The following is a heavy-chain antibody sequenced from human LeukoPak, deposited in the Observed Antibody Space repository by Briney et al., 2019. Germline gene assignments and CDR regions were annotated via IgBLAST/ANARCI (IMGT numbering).Heavy chain of an antibody. D-gene: IGHD6-19*01. Sequence: ASVKVSCKASGYNFTSYYIHWVRQAPGQGLEWMGVINPGDGSITYAQTLQGRITLTRDTSTSTLFMELSSLKSEDTAVYYCARHHLGGTSPLDYWGQGTLVTVSS. J-gene: IGHJ4*02. CDR1: GYNFTSYY. V-gene: IGHV1-46*04. CDR2: INPGDGSI. CDR3: ARHHLGGTSPLDY.